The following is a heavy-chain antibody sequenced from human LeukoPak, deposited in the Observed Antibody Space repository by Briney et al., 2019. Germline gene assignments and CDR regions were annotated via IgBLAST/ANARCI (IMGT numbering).Heavy chain of an antibody. D-gene: IGHD3-22*01. Sequence: PGGSLRLSCAASGFTFSNYGMHWVRQAPGKGLEWVAIISYDGTDKNYADSVKGRFTISRDNSKNTLYLQMNSLRAEDTAVFYCAKSWGVEYSSGFFIGVDYWGQGTLVTVSS. CDR2: ISYDGTDK. CDR1: GFTFSNYG. J-gene: IGHJ4*02. CDR3: AKSWGVEYSSGFFIGVDY. V-gene: IGHV3-30*18.